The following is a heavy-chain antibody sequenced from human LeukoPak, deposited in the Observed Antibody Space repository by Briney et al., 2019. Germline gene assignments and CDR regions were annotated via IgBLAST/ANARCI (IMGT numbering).Heavy chain of an antibody. D-gene: IGHD1-26*01. V-gene: IGHV4-59*01. CDR2: IYYTGST. CDR3: ARGGNYWPQWWFDP. J-gene: IGHJ5*02. CDR1: GGSISTYY. Sequence: PSETLSLTCTVSGGSISTYYWSWIRQPPGRGLEWIGYIYYTGSTSYNPSLKSRVTMSLDASKNQFSLELNSVTPADTAVYYCARGGNYWPQWWFDPWGRGTLVSVSS.